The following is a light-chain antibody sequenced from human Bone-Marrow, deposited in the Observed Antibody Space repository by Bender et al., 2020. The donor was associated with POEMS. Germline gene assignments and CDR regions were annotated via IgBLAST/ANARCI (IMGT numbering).Light chain of an antibody. CDR3: ASYAGAYTWI. J-gene: IGLJ2*01. CDR2: EVT. Sequence: QSALTQPPSASGSPGQSVTISCSGTSNDIGSYDYVSWYQQFPGKAPKLLIFEVTKRPSGISQRFSASKSGNTASLTISSIQPDDEADYYCASYAGAYTWIFGGGTTVTVL. CDR1: SNDIGSYDY. V-gene: IGLV2-8*01.